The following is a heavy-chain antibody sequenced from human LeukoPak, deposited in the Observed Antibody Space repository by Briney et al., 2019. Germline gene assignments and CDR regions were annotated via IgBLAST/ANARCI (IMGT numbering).Heavy chain of an antibody. V-gene: IGHV3-66*02. CDR2: IYSGDST. Sequence: GGSLRLSCAASGFTVTDNYMSRVRQAPGMGLEWVSLIYSGDSTFYADSVKGRFTISRDSSKNTLYLQMNSLRPEDTAVYYCARGPTLYSSTWYFDYWGQGTLVTVSS. CDR1: GFTVTDNY. CDR3: ARGPTLYSSTWYFDY. D-gene: IGHD6-13*01. J-gene: IGHJ4*02.